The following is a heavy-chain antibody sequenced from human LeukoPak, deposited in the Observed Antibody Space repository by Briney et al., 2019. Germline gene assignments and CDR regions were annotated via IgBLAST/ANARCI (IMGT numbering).Heavy chain of an antibody. CDR3: AGSRDGYNLRGLYYFDY. CDR1: GGTFSSYA. Sequence: GASVKVSCKASGGTFSSYAISWVRQAPGQGLEWMGRIIPIFGTANYAQKFQGRVTITTDESTSTAYMELSSLRSEDTAVYYCAGSRDGYNLRGLYYFDYWGRGTLVTVSS. CDR2: IIPIFGTA. J-gene: IGHJ4*02. D-gene: IGHD5-24*01. V-gene: IGHV1-69*05.